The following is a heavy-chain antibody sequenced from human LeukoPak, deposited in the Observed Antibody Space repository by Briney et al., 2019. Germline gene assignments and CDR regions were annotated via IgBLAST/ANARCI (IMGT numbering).Heavy chain of an antibody. CDR3: ARGYCDGTRCSGDLGIFDY. Sequence: PSETLSLTCTVSGASVSPYYWSWIRQPPGKGLEWIGYIYYTGSTNYNPPLKNRVTISVDTSKNQFSLKLSSVTAADTAVYYCARGYCDGTRCSGDLGIFDYWGQGTLVTVSS. V-gene: IGHV4-59*02. CDR2: IYYTGST. D-gene: IGHD2-2*01. J-gene: IGHJ4*02. CDR1: GASVSPYY.